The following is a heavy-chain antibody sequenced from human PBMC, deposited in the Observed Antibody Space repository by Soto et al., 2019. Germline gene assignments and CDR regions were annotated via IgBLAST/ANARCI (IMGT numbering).Heavy chain of an antibody. CDR2: INHSGST. Sequence: LETLSLTCAVYGGSFSGYYWSWIRQPPGKGLEWIGEINHSGSTNYNPSLKSRVTISVDTSKNQFSLKLSSVTAADTAVYYCARIPLGLEWLLKYYYYYGMDVWGQGTTVTVSS. J-gene: IGHJ6*02. CDR3: ARIPLGLEWLLKYYYYYGMDV. CDR1: GGSFSGYY. V-gene: IGHV4-34*01. D-gene: IGHD3-3*01.